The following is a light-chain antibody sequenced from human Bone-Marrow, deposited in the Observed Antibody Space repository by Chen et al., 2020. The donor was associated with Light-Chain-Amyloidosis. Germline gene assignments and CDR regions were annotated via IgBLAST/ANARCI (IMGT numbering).Light chain of an antibody. CDR3: QQYGSSPQT. CDR1: QRVSSSY. J-gene: IGKJ2*01. CDR2: GAS. Sequence: ELVLTQSPGTLSSSPGERATLSCSASQRVSSSYLAWYQQKPGQAPRLLIYGASSRATGIPDRFSGSGSGTDFTLTISRLETEDFAVYYCQQYGSSPQTFGQGTKLEIK. V-gene: IGKV3-20*01.